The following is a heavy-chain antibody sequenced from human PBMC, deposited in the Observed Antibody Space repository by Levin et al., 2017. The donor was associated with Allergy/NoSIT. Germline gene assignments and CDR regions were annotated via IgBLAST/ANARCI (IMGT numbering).Heavy chain of an antibody. CDR1: GFTFSSNW. Sequence: HSGGSLRLSCAASGFTFSSNWMSWVRQAPGKGLEWVANIKRDGSEKYYVDSVKGRFTISRDNAKYSLYLQMDSLRVEDTGVFYCARGRGFFYYYGVDVWGQGTTVTVSS. CDR2: IKRDGSEK. D-gene: IGHD2/OR15-2a*01. V-gene: IGHV3-7*01. CDR3: ARGRGFFYYYGVDV. J-gene: IGHJ6*02.